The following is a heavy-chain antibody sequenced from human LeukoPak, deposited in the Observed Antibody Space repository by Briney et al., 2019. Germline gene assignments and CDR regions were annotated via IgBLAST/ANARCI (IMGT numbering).Heavy chain of an antibody. D-gene: IGHD3-22*01. J-gene: IGHJ5*02. CDR2: FHNSGTS. CDR1: DDSISDYY. V-gene: IGHV4-59*01. CDR3: ARGGQGYYYDSSGFNWFDP. Sequence: SETLSLTCTVSDDSISDYYRGWIRQPPGKGLEWIGYFHNSGTSTYNPSLKSRVTISADTSKNQFSLKLNSLTTADTAVYYCARGGQGYYYDSSGFNWFDPWGQGTLVTVSS.